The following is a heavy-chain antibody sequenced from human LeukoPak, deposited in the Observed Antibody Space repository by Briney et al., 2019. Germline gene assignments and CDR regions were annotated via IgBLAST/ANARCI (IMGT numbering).Heavy chain of an antibody. J-gene: IGHJ3*02. Sequence: PSETLSLTCAVYGGSFSGYYWSWTRQPPGKGLEWIGEINHSGSTNYNPSLKSRVTISVDTSKNQFSLKLSSVTAADTAVYYCARKTQAKYSYGFRAFDIWGQGTMVTVSS. CDR2: INHSGST. CDR3: ARKTQAKYSYGFRAFDI. D-gene: IGHD5-18*01. CDR1: GGSFSGYY. V-gene: IGHV4-34*01.